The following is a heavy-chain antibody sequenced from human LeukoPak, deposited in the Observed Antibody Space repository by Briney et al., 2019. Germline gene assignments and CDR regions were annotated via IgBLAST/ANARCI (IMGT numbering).Heavy chain of an antibody. D-gene: IGHD3-10*01. Sequence: SETLSLTCTVSGGSISSSSYYWGWIRQPPGKGLEWIGSIYYSGSTYYNPSLKSRVTISVDTSKNQSSLKLSSVTAADTAVYYCARLYYGSGSYYNLALDYWGQGTLVTVSS. CDR1: GGSISSSSYY. CDR3: ARLYYGSGSYYNLALDY. CDR2: IYYSGST. V-gene: IGHV4-39*01. J-gene: IGHJ4*02.